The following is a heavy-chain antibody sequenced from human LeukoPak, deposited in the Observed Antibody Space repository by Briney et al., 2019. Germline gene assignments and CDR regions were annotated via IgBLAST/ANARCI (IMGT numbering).Heavy chain of an antibody. V-gene: IGHV4-61*02. CDR2: LYTSGST. D-gene: IGHD3-22*01. Sequence: NPSETLSLTCTVSGGSISSGSYYWSWIRQPAGKGLEWIGRLYTSGSTNYSPSLKSRVTISVDASKNQFSLRLTFVTAADTAVYYCARSPGPDLNYYDTSGSYYFDYWGQGTLVTVSS. CDR1: GGSISSGSYY. J-gene: IGHJ4*02. CDR3: ARSPGPDLNYYDTSGSYYFDY.